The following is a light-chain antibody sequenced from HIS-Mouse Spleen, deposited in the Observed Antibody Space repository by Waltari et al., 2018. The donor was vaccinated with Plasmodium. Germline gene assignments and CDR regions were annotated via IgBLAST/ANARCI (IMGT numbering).Light chain of an antibody. J-gene: IGKJ5*01. V-gene: IGKV3-11*01. CDR2: DAS. Sequence: EIVLTQSPATLSLSPGERATLSCRASQSVSSYLAWYQQKPGQAPRLLIYDASRATGIPARCSGSGSGTDFTLTISSLEPEDFAVYYCQQRSNWPPTFGQGTRLEIK. CDR3: QQRSNWPPT. CDR1: QSVSSY.